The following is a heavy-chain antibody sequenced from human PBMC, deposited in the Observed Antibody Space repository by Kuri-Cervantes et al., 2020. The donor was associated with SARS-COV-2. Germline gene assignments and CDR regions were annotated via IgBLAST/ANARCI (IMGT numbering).Heavy chain of an antibody. V-gene: IGHV1-24*01. CDR3: ASEGYFGVVTYAFEI. D-gene: IGHD3-3*01. Sequence: ASVKVSCKVSGYFLAESSIHWVRQAPGSGLEWMGRFDPDDAETNYAQDFRGRVTMTEDTSTDTAYMELRSLRSEDTAVYYCASEGYFGVVTYAFEIWGQGTVVTVSS. J-gene: IGHJ3*02. CDR1: GYFLAESS. CDR2: FDPDDAET.